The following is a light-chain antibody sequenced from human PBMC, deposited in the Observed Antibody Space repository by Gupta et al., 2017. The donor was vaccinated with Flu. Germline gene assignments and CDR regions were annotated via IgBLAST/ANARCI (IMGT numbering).Light chain of an antibody. CDR3: AAWEDSLSGTV. V-gene: IGLV1-47*01. CDR2: RVN. Sequence: QSVLTQPPSASGTPGQWVTISCSGNRSNIGSNFVDWYQQLPGTAPKLLIYRVNQRPSGVPDRVSGSKSGTSASLVIEGLRSEEEADYYWAAWEDSLSGTVFGGGTKLTVL. J-gene: IGLJ3*02. CDR1: RSNIGSNF.